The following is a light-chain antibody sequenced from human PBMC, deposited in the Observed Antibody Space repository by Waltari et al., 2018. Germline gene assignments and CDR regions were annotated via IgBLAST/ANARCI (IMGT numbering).Light chain of an antibody. V-gene: IGLV3-9*01. Sequence: SYDLTQPLSVSVALGQSARITCGGRDIGNKQVHWYQQKPGQTPVLVIYKDTNRASGTPERFSASKSGNTATLTISGVQAGDDADYYCQVWDSNLVVFGGGTKLTVL. CDR2: KDT. J-gene: IGLJ2*01. CDR3: QVWDSNLVV. CDR1: DIGNKQ.